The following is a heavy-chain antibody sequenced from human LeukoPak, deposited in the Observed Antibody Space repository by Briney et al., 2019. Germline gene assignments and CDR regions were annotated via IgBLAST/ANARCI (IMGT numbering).Heavy chain of an antibody. CDR1: GYAFTGYY. V-gene: IGHV1-2*02. J-gene: IGHJ4*02. D-gene: IGHD5-12*01. CDR3: ARARRMVATGDY. Sequence: ASVKVSCKASGYAFTGYYMHWVRQAPGQGLEWMGWINPNSGGTNYAQKFQGRVTMTRDTSISTAYMELSRLRSDDTAVYYCARARRMVATGDYWGQGTLATVSS. CDR2: INPNSGGT.